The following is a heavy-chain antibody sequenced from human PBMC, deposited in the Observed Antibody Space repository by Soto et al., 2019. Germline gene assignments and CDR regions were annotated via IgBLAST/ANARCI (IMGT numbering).Heavy chain of an antibody. CDR2: INHSGGT. CDR3: ARSIAVAPDAFDI. D-gene: IGHD6-19*01. V-gene: IGHV4-34*01. J-gene: IGHJ3*02. CDR1: GGSFSGYY. Sequence: QVQLQQWGAGLLKPSETLSLTCAVYGGSFSGYYWSWIRLPPGKGLEWIGEINHSGGTNYNPSLKSRVTISVDTSKNQFSLKLSSVTAADTAVYYCARSIAVAPDAFDIWGQGTMVTVSS.